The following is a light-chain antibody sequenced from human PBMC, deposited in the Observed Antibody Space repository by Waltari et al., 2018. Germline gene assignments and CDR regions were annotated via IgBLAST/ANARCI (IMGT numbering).Light chain of an antibody. J-gene: IGLJ3*02. CDR2: DTD. Sequence: VLTQEPSVTVSPGGTVTLTCASTTGVVTTRSSPNWFQQKPGQSPTTLIYDTDKRHSWTPARFSGSLLGGKAALTLSNVQPEDEADYYCSLYYGDARWVFGGGTKLTVL. CDR3: SLYYGDARWV. V-gene: IGLV7-43*01. CDR1: TGVVTTRSS.